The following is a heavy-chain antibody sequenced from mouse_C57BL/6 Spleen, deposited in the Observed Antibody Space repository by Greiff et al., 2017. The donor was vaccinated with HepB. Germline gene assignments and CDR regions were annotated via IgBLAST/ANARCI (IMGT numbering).Heavy chain of an antibody. J-gene: IGHJ1*03. CDR1: GFNIKDYY. CDR3: TKGNWDWYFDV. Sequence: VHVKQSGAELVRPGASVKLSCTASGFNIKDYYMHWVKQRPEQGLEWIGRIDPEDGDTEYAPKFQGKATMTADTSSNTAYLQLSSLTSEDTAVYYCTKGNWDWYFDVWGTGTTVTVSS. CDR2: IDPEDGDT. D-gene: IGHD4-1*01. V-gene: IGHV14-1*01.